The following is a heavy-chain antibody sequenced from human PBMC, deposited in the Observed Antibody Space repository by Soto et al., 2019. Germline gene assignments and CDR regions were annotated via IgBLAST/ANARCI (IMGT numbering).Heavy chain of an antibody. J-gene: IGHJ4*02. Sequence: ASVKVSCKASGYTFTGYYMHWVRQAPGQGLEWMGWINPNSGGTNYAQKFQGWVTMTRDTSISTAYMELSRLRSDDTAVYYCARSDYDILTGYEYYFDYWGQGTLVTVSS. CDR2: INPNSGGT. CDR3: ARSDYDILTGYEYYFDY. CDR1: GYTFTGYY. V-gene: IGHV1-2*04. D-gene: IGHD3-9*01.